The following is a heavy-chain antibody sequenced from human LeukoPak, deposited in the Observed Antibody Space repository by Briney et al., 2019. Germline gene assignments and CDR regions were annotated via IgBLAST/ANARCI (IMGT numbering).Heavy chain of an antibody. CDR3: AKSSSGLGLNEYFDL. CDR2: IDGPTYRT. V-gene: IGHV3-23*01. J-gene: IGHJ2*01. D-gene: IGHD2-8*01. Sequence: PGGSLRLSCAASGFTFSNYAMSWVRQAPGKGLEWVSTIDGPTYRTHYADSVMGRFTISRDNSKNTLYLQMNSLRVEDTAVYFCAKSSSGLGLNEYFDLWGRGTLVTVSS. CDR1: GFTFSNYA.